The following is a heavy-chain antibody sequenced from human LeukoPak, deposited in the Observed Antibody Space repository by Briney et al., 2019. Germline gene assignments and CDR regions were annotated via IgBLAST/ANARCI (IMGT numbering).Heavy chain of an antibody. CDR2: TYYRSKWYN. J-gene: IGHJ4*02. CDR3: AREGGNTGVWGSYRYYAFDY. D-gene: IGHD3-16*02. V-gene: IGHV6-1*01. Sequence: SQTLSLTCAISGDSVSSNSAAWNWIRQSPSRGLEWLGRTYYRSKWYNDYAVSVKSRITINPDTPRNQFSLQLNSVTPEDTAVYYCAREGGNTGVWGSYRYYAFDYWGQGTLVTVSS. CDR1: GDSVSSNSAA.